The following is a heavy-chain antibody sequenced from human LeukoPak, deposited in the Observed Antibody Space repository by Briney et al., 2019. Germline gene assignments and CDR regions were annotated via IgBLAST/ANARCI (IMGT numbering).Heavy chain of an antibody. CDR1: GYTFTSYY. CDR3: ARDYYDSVYAFDI. Sequence: ASVKVSCTASGYTFTSYYMHWVRQAPGQGLEWMGIINPSGGSTSYAQKFQGRVTMTRDMSTSTVYMELSSLRSEDTAVYYCARDYYDSVYAFDIWGQGTMVTVSS. D-gene: IGHD3-22*01. J-gene: IGHJ3*02. V-gene: IGHV1-46*01. CDR2: INPSGGST.